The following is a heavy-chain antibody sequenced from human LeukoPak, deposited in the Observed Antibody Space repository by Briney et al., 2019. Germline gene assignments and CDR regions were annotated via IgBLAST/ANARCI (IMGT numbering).Heavy chain of an antibody. J-gene: IGHJ4*02. CDR3: ARQQLDPYFDY. Sequence: SETLSLTCSVSGGSISSYYWSWIRQPPGKGLEWIGYIYYSGSTNYNPSLKSRVTISVDTSKNQFSLKLSSATAADTAVYYCARQQLDPYFDYWGQGTLATVSS. CDR2: IYYSGST. D-gene: IGHD6-13*01. V-gene: IGHV4-59*08. CDR1: GGSISSYY.